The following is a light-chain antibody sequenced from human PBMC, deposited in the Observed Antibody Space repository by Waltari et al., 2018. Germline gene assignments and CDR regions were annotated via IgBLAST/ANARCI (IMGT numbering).Light chain of an antibody. Sequence: EIVMTQSPATLSVSPGERATPSCRASQSVRSNLAWYQQKPGQAPRLLIYGASNRATGVPARFSGSGSGTDFTLTISSLQSEDFAIYYCQQYNNWPPVFTFGPGTRVDIK. V-gene: IGKV3-15*01. CDR2: GAS. J-gene: IGKJ3*01. CDR3: QQYNNWPPVFT. CDR1: QSVRSN.